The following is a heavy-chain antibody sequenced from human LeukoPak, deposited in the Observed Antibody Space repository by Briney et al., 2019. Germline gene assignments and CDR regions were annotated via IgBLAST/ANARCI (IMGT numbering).Heavy chain of an antibody. CDR2: IYTSGST. CDR3: AREGLDRYGSYYYYYMDV. Sequence: SETLSLTCTVSGGSISSGSYYWSWIRQPAGKGLVWIGRIYTSGSTNYNPSLKSRVTISVDTSKNQFSLKLSSVTAADTAVYYCAREGLDRYGSYYYYYMDVWGKGTTVTVSS. J-gene: IGHJ6*03. CDR1: GGSISSGSYY. V-gene: IGHV4-61*02. D-gene: IGHD3-10*01.